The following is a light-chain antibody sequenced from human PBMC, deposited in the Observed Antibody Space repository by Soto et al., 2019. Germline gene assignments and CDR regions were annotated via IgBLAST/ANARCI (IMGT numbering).Light chain of an antibody. Sequence: QSVLTQPRSVSGSHGQSVTISCTGTSRDVGDYNYVSWYQQHPGKAPKLMMYDVSERPSGVPDRFSGSKSGNTASLTISGLQDEDEADYYCCSYAGSYTWVFGGGTKLTVL. V-gene: IGLV2-11*01. CDR1: SRDVGDYNY. CDR2: DVS. CDR3: CSYAGSYTWV. J-gene: IGLJ3*02.